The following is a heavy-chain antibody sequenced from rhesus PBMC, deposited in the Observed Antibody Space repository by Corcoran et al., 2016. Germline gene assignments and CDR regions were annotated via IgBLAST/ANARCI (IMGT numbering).Heavy chain of an antibody. J-gene: IGHJ4*01. CDR3: ARQGYNQDF. CDR1: GGSISSSNW. Sequence: QVQLQESGPGLVKPSETLSLTCAVSGGSISSSNWWSWIRQPPGKGLEWIGDIGGASGGTYYNPSLKSRVTISTDTSKNQFSLRLSSVTAADTAVYYCARQGYNQDFWGQGVLVTVSS. D-gene: IGHD5-42*01. CDR2: IGGASGGT. V-gene: IGHV4-65*01.